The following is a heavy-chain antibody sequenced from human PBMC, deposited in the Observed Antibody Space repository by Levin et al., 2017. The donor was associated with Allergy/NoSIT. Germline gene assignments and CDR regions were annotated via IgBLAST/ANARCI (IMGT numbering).Heavy chain of an antibody. J-gene: IGHJ3*02. CDR1: GGSISSYY. D-gene: IGHD4-17*01. CDR2: IYYSGST. V-gene: IGHV4-59*01. Sequence: SQTLSLTCTVSGGSISSYYWSWIRQPPGKGLEWIGYIYYSGSTNYNPSLKSRVTISVDTSKNQFSLKLSSVTAADTAVYYCARVDYGDYDLRPGAFDIWGQGTMVTVSS. CDR3: ARVDYGDYDLRPGAFDI.